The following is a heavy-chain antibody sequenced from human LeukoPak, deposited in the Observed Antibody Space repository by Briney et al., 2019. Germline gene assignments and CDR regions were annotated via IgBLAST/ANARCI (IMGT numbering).Heavy chain of an antibody. CDR2: IYYTGST. D-gene: IGHD3-10*01. CDR3: ARDPGGGSGSYFSYYFDY. Sequence: SETLSLTCTVSGASISTYYWNWIRQPPGKGLEWIGYIYYTGSTNYNPSLRSRVTISLDLSKSQFSLRLSSVTAADTAVYYCARDPGGGSGSYFSYYFDYWGQGTLVTVSS. J-gene: IGHJ4*02. CDR1: GASISTYY. V-gene: IGHV4-59*01.